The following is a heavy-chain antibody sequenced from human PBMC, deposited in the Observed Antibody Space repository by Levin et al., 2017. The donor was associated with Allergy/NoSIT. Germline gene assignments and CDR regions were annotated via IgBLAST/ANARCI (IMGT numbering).Heavy chain of an antibody. V-gene: IGHV3-15*01. CDR1: GFTFSNAW. Sequence: GESLKISCAASGFTFSNAWMSWVRQAPGKGLEWVGRIKTKTAGGTTDYAAAVKGRFTTSRDDSKDTLYLQMNSLKTEDTAVYYCATVKDPSSLAFDFWGQGTLVTVSS. J-gene: IGHJ4*02. D-gene: IGHD6-13*01. CDR2: IKTKTAGGTT. CDR3: ATVKDPSSLAFDF.